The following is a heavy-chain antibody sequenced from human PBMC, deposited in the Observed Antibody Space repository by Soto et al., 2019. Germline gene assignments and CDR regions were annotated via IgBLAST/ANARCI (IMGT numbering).Heavy chain of an antibody. CDR2: FSGSGDST. J-gene: IGHJ4*02. D-gene: IGHD2-21*02. Sequence: PGLSXRLSGSSSVCTFTNYSMILFRQAPGKGLEWVSAFSGSGDSTFYADSVKGRLTVSRDNSKKTLYLQLNSLRDEDTAVYYCESDAGELTVVTVRVFVLWGRGTLVNV. CDR1: VCTFTNYS. V-gene: IGHV3-23*01. CDR3: ESDAGELTVVTVRVFVL.